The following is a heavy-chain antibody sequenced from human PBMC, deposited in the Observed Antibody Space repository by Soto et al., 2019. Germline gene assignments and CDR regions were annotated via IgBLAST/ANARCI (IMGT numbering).Heavy chain of an antibody. CDR3: ARRYGGNFDY. V-gene: IGHV4-59*01. J-gene: IGHJ4*02. D-gene: IGHD3-16*01. CDR2: IYYSGST. CDR1: GVSISSYN. Sequence: PSANLYLSLTVSGVSISSYNCGWIRQPPGKGLEWIGYIYYSGSTNYNPSLKSRVTISVDTSKNQFSLKLSSVSAADTAVYYCARRYGGNFDYWGQGTLVTVS.